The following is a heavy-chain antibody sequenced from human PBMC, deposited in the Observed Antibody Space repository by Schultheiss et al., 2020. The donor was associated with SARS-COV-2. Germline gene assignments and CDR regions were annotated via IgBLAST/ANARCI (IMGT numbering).Heavy chain of an antibody. CDR3: ASDAEGRLRYFDILMDV. Sequence: SQTLSLTCTVSGGSISSYYWSWIRQPPGKGLEWIGEINHSGSTNYNPSLKSRVTISVDTSKNQFSLKLSSVTAADTAVYYCASDAEGRLRYFDILMDVWGQGTTVTVSS. CDR1: GGSISSYY. D-gene: IGHD3-9*01. J-gene: IGHJ6*02. V-gene: IGHV4-59*01. CDR2: INHSGST.